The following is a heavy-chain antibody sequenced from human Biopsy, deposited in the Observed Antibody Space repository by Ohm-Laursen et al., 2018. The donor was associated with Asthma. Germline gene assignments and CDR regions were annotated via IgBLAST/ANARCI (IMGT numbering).Heavy chain of an antibody. CDR1: GYNFISFA. Sequence: GSSVKVSCKASGYNFISFAIHWVRQAPGQRLEWMGWINAGNGNTKYSQKFQGRVTITRDTSASTAYMDLRSLRSEDTAMYYCARTYYDFLTGQVHDAFAMWGQGTMVTVSS. CDR3: ARTYYDFLTGQVHDAFAM. V-gene: IGHV1-3*01. D-gene: IGHD3-9*01. CDR2: INAGNGNT. J-gene: IGHJ3*02.